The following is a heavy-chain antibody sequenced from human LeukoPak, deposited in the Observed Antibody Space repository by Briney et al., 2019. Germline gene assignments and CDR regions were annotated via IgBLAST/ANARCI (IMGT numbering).Heavy chain of an antibody. Sequence: KPSETLSLTCTVSGGSISSYYWSWIRQPAGKGLEWIGRIYTSGSTNYNPSLKSRVTMSVDTSKNQFSLKLSSVTAADTAVYYCARDLGIVAAAWVFDAFDIWGQGTMVTVSS. V-gene: IGHV4-4*07. CDR1: GGSISSYY. J-gene: IGHJ3*02. D-gene: IGHD6-13*01. CDR2: IYTSGST. CDR3: ARDLGIVAAAWVFDAFDI.